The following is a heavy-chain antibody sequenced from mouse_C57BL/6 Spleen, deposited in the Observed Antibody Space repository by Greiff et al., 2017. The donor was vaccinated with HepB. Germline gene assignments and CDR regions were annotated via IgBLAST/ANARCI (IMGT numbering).Heavy chain of an antibody. D-gene: IGHD3-2*02. Sequence: VKLVESGPGLVAPSQSLSITCTVSGFSLTSYGVDWVRQPPGKGLEWLGVIWGGGSTNYNSALMSRLSISKDNSKSQVFLKMNSLQTDDTAMYYCAKHPLPLGSGYAYAMDYWGQGTSVTVSS. CDR3: AKHPLPLGSGYAYAMDY. CDR1: GFSLTSYG. CDR2: IWGGGST. J-gene: IGHJ4*01. V-gene: IGHV2-9*01.